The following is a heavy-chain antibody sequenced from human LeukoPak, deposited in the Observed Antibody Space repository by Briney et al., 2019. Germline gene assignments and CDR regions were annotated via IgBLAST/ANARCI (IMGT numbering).Heavy chain of an antibody. V-gene: IGHV1-69*13. CDR1: GGTFSIYA. CDR3: ARDLIVVVPAAIGGLDAFDI. J-gene: IGHJ3*02. CDR2: IILIFRTA. D-gene: IGHD2-2*02. Sequence: VASVKVSCTASGGTFSIYAIRWVRQAPGEGLEWMGGIILIFRTANYAQKFQGRVTITAGESTSTAYMELSSLRSEDTAVYYCARDLIVVVPAAIGGLDAFDIWGQGTMVTVSS.